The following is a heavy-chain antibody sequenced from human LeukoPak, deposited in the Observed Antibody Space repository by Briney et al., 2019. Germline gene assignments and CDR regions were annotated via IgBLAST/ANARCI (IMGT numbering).Heavy chain of an antibody. D-gene: IGHD3-22*01. Sequence: SETLSLTCTVSGGSISSYYWSWIRQPPGKGLEWIGYIYYSGSTNYNPSLKSRVTISVDTSKNQFSLKLSSVTAADTAVYYCARGITMIVVGSNWFDPWGQGTLVTVSS. CDR3: ARGITMIVVGSNWFDP. CDR1: GGSISSYY. CDR2: IYYSGST. J-gene: IGHJ5*02. V-gene: IGHV4-59*08.